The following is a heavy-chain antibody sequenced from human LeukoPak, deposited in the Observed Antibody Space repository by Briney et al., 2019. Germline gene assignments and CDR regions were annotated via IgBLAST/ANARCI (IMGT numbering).Heavy chain of an antibody. D-gene: IGHD2-15*01. CDR3: ARADIVVVVAATRPYYYYYYGMDV. V-gene: IGHV1-8*01. CDR2: MNPNSGNT. CDR1: GYTFTSYD. J-gene: IGHJ6*02. Sequence: GASVKVSCKASGYTFTSYDINWVQQATGQGLEWMGGMNPNSGNTGYAQKFQGRVTMTRNTSISTAYMELSSLRSEDTAVYYCARADIVVVVAATRPYYYYYYGMDVWGQGTTVTVSS.